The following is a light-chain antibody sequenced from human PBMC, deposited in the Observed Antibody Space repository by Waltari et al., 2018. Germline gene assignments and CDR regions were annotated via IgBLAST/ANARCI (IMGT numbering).Light chain of an antibody. Sequence: SSELTQPASVSVSLGQTAVITCSGDILAKKYGRWFQQKPGQAPVLFIYKDIERPPGIPDRFSGSSSGTKLTLTISGAQVEDEAAYYCYSAADNHRVLFGGGTKLTVL. V-gene: IGLV3-27*01. J-gene: IGLJ2*01. CDR3: YSAADNHRVL. CDR1: ILAKKY. CDR2: KDI.